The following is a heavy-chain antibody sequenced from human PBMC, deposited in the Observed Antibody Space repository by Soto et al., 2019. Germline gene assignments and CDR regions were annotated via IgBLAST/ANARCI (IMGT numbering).Heavy chain of an antibody. D-gene: IGHD5-12*01. V-gene: IGHV1-3*01. Sequence: ASVKVSCKASGYTFTSYAMHWVRQAPGQRLEWMGWINAGNGNTKYSQKFQGRVTITRDTSASTAYMELSSLRSEDTAVYYCARGYSGYDCFDYWGQGTLVTVSS. CDR3: ARGYSGYDCFDY. CDR2: INAGNGNT. J-gene: IGHJ4*02. CDR1: GYTFTSYA.